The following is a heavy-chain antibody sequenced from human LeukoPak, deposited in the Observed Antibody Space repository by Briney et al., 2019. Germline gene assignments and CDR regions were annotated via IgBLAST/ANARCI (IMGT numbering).Heavy chain of an antibody. V-gene: IGHV4-34*01. CDR3: ARDDDQEVDTAMLVAVDY. D-gene: IGHD5-18*01. J-gene: IGHJ4*02. CDR1: GASFGTYY. CDR2: INHGGST. Sequence: PSETLSLTCAVYGASFGTYYWTWIRQPPGKGLEWIGDINHGGSTNYNPSLRSRLTISVDTSKNQFSLKLNSVTAADTAVYYCARDDDQEVDTAMLVAVDYWGQGTLVTVSS.